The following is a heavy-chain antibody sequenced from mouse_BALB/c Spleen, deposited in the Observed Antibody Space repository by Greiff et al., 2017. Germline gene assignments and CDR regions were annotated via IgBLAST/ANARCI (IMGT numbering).Heavy chain of an antibody. V-gene: IGHV1-14*01. CDR2: INPYNDGT. Sequence: VQLKQSGPELVKPGASVKMSCKASGYTFTSYVMHWVKQKPGQGLEWIGYINPYNDGTKYNEKFKGKATLTSDKSSSTAYMELSSLTSEDSAVYYCARCYYYGSSYGYFDVWGAGTTVTVSS. CDR1: GYTFTSYV. CDR3: ARCYYYGSSYGYFDV. J-gene: IGHJ1*01. D-gene: IGHD1-1*01.